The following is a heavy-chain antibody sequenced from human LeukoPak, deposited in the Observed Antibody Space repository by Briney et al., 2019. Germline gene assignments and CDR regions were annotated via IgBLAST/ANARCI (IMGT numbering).Heavy chain of an antibody. Sequence: ASVRVSCKASDYTFTRYGISWVRQAPGQGLEWMGWISGSNGNTNYAQKTQDRVTFTTDTSTSTAYMELSSLRSEDTAVYYCARDMYYYDSSGYYGGLFDYWGQGTLVTVSS. CDR2: ISGSNGNT. CDR3: ARDMYYYDSSGYYGGLFDY. V-gene: IGHV1-18*01. D-gene: IGHD3-22*01. J-gene: IGHJ4*02. CDR1: DYTFTRYG.